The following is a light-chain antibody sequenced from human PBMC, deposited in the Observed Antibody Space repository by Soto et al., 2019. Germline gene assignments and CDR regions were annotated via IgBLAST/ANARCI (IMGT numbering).Light chain of an antibody. J-gene: IGLJ1*01. CDR3: SSYTSSSTRECV. Sequence: QSALTQPASVSGSPGQSITISCTGTSSDVGGYNYVSWYQQHPGKAPKLMIYEVSNRPSGVSNRYSGSKSGNTASLTISGLQAEDEADYYCSSYTSSSTRECVFGTGTKLTVL. V-gene: IGLV2-14*01. CDR2: EVS. CDR1: SSDVGGYNY.